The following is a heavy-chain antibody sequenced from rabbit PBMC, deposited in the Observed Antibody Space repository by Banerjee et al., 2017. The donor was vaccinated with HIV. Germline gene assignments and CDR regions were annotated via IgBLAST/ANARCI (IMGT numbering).Heavy chain of an antibody. CDR3: ARDLNSAGFDL. Sequence: QEQLVESGGGLVQPEGSLTLTCKASGSVISSNAMCWVRQAPGKGLEWIACINTSSGNTVYATWAKGRLTISKTSSTTVTLQMTSLTAADTATYFCARDLNSAGFDLWGQGTLVTVS. CDR1: GSVISSNA. J-gene: IGHJ4*01. CDR2: INTSSGNT. D-gene: IGHD7-1*01. V-gene: IGHV1S45*01.